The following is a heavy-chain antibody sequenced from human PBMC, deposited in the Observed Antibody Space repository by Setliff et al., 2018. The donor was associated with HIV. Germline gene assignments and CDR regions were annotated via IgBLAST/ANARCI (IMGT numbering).Heavy chain of an antibody. V-gene: IGHV3-23*01. CDR2: ISGSGGST. CDR1: GFTFSDYA. J-gene: IGHJ4*02. CDR3: AKAWGSGYPSFESALMFDV. D-gene: IGHD3-3*01. Sequence: LRLSCAASGFTFSDYAMNWVRQAPGKGLEWVSAISGSGGSTYYADSVQGRFTISRDNSKNTLYLQMNSLRAEDTAVYYCAKAWGSGYPSFESALMFDVWGQGTLVTVSS.